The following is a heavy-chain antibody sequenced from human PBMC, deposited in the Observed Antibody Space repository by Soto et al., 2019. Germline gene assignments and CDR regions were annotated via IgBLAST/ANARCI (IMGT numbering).Heavy chain of an antibody. CDR2: IIPISVTT. CDR1: GGSFSKYS. Sequence: QVHLVQSGAEVKKPGSSVKVSCKTSGGSFSKYSISWLRQAPGQGLEWMGGIIPISVTTHYAQRFQGRVTITADDLTTTSYMEVSSLKFEDTAAYYCAASRWIQLWTADFWGQGTRVTVSS. CDR3: AASRWIQLWTADF. D-gene: IGHD5-18*01. V-gene: IGHV1-69*01. J-gene: IGHJ4*02.